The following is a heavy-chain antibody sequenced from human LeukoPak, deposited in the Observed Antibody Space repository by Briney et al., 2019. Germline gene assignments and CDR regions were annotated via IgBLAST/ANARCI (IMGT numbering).Heavy chain of an antibody. CDR1: GYTFTSYD. Sequence: ASVKVSCKASGYTFTSYDINWVRQATGQGLEWMGWINPNSGNTGYAQKFQGRVTITRNTSISTAYMELSSLRSEDTAVYYCAAEVLRYFDWLLRPLDPWGQGTLVTVSS. V-gene: IGHV1-8*03. CDR2: INPNSGNT. D-gene: IGHD3-9*01. J-gene: IGHJ5*02. CDR3: AAEVLRYFDWLLRPLDP.